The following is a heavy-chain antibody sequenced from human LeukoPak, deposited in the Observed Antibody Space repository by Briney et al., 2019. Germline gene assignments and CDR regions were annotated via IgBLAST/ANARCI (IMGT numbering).Heavy chain of an antibody. CDR3: ARGSPVASGRYSIYSS. CDR2: IYGDGTT. CDR1: GFTVRNYC. V-gene: IGHV3-53*01. D-gene: IGHD3-10*01. Sequence: GGSLRLSCAASGFTVRNYCMSWVRQAPGKGLEWVAVIYGDGTTYYADSVKGRFTISSDTLKNTLSFQMDSLRAADTAMYYCARGSPVASGRYSIYSSWGQGTLVTVSP. J-gene: IGHJ5*02.